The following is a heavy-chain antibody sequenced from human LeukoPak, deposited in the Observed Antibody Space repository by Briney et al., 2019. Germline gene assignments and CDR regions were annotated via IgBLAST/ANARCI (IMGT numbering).Heavy chain of an antibody. CDR2: IRYDGSSK. D-gene: IGHD3-16*01. CDR1: GFTFSSYG. Sequence: GGSLRLSCAASGFTFSSYGMHWVRQAPGKGLEWVAFIRYDGSSKYYADSVKGRFTISRDNSKNTLYLQMNSLRAEDTAVYYCAKGHTGGAFDIWGQGTMVTVSS. CDR3: AKGHTGGAFDI. J-gene: IGHJ3*02. V-gene: IGHV3-30*02.